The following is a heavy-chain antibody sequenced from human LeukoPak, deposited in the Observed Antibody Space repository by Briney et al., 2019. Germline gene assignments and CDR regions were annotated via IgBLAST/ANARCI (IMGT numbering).Heavy chain of an antibody. J-gene: IGHJ6*03. CDR1: GFTFSSYS. V-gene: IGHV3-48*04. CDR2: ISSGGSTI. CDR3: ARVRGYSYGFSYYMDV. Sequence: GGSLRLSCAASGFTFSSYSMNWVRQSPGKGLEWVSYISSGGSTIYSADSVKGRFTISRDNAKNSLYMQMNSLRAEDTAVYYCARVRGYSYGFSYYMDVWGKGTTVTVSS. D-gene: IGHD5-18*01.